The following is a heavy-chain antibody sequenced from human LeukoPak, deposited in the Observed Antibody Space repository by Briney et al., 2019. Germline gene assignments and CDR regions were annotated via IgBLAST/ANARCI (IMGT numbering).Heavy chain of an antibody. CDR3: ARGASILLWLLDY. CDR2: ISSNGAST. Sequence: GGSLRLSCVGSGFTFSSYGMHWVRQAPGKGLEYVSTISSNGASTYYADSVKGRFTIPRDNSKNTLYLQVGSLRPEDMAVYYCARGASILLWLLDYWGQGTLVTVSS. J-gene: IGHJ4*02. D-gene: IGHD5-18*01. CDR1: GFTFSSYG. V-gene: IGHV3-64*02.